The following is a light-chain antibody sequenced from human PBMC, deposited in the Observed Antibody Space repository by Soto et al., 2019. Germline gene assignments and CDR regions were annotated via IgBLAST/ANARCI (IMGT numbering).Light chain of an antibody. Sequence: QSALTQPASVSGSPGQSITISCSGTSSDVINYNLVSWYQQHPGKAPKLLLYEVVKRPSGTSNRFSGSTSANTASLTISGLQAEDEGDYYCCSSAGAITPHVFGTGTKVTVL. CDR3: CSSAGAITPHV. CDR2: EVV. V-gene: IGLV2-23*02. CDR1: SSDVINYNL. J-gene: IGLJ1*01.